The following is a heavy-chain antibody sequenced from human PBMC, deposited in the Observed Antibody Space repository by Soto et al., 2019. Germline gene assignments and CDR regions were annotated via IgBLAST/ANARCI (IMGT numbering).Heavy chain of an antibody. CDR2: ISSDGTTT. D-gene: IGHD6-13*01. J-gene: IGHJ4*02. CDR1: GFTFTSYW. V-gene: IGHV3-74*01. CDR3: ATSRTFDY. Sequence: EVQLVESGGGLVQPGGSLRLSCAASGFTFTSYWMHWVRQAPGEGLVWVSRISSDGTTTSYADSVKGRFTISRDNAKTTLYLQMNSLRAEDTAVYYCATSRTFDYWGQGTLVTVSS.